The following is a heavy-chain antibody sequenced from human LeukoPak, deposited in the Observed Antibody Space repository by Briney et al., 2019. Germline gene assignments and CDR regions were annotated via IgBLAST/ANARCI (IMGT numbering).Heavy chain of an antibody. CDR1: GYSFTSYW. V-gene: IGHV5-51*01. CDR2: IYPGDSDT. CDR3: ARRSPSGYCSGDSCFFDY. D-gene: IGHD2-15*01. J-gene: IGHJ4*02. Sequence: GESLKISCKGSGYSFTSYWIGWVRQMPGKGLEWLGIIYPGDSDTRYSPSFQGQVTISADSSISTAYLQWSSLKASDTAMYYCARRSPSGYCSGDSCFFDYWGQGTLVTVSS.